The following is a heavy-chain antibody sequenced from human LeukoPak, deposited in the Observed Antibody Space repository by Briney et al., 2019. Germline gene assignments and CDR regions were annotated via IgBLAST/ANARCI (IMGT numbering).Heavy chain of an antibody. V-gene: IGHV3-7*01. J-gene: IGHJ5*02. CDR3: AREGQYDFWSGLKWFDP. CDR1: GFTFSTSW. Sequence: GGSLRLSCAASGFTFSTSWMSWVRQAPGEGLEWVANIKHDGSEKNFVDSVKGRFTISRDNANDSLFLQINNVRDEDTATYYCAREGQYDFWSGLKWFDPWGQGTLVIVSS. D-gene: IGHD3-3*01. CDR2: IKHDGSEK.